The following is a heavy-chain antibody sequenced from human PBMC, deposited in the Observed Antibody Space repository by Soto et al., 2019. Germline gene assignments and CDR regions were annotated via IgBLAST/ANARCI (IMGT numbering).Heavy chain of an antibody. J-gene: IGHJ4*02. D-gene: IGHD3-9*01. CDR3: AREVGYYDILTGYSPRSPEFDY. Sequence: GASVKVSCKASGYTFTSYAMHWVRQAPGQRLEWMGWINAGNGNTKYSQKFQGRVTITRDTSASTAYMELSSLRSEDTAVYYCAREVGYYDILTGYSPRSPEFDYWGQGTLVTGSS. V-gene: IGHV1-3*01. CDR1: GYTFTSYA. CDR2: INAGNGNT.